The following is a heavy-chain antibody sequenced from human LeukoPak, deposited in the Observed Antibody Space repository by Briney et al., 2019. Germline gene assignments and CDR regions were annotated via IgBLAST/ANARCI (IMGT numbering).Heavy chain of an antibody. J-gene: IGHJ4*02. Sequence: PGGSLRLSCVASGFTFSSYSMHWVRQAPGQGLEWVAVMSHDGINKYCADSVKGRFTISRDISKDTMYLQMNSLRAEDTAAYYCARDNFQHGGDNYGTHYFDYWGQGTLVAVSS. CDR3: ARDNFQHGGDNYGTHYFDY. CDR1: GFTFSSYS. CDR2: MSHDGINK. D-gene: IGHD5-18*01. V-gene: IGHV3-30*04.